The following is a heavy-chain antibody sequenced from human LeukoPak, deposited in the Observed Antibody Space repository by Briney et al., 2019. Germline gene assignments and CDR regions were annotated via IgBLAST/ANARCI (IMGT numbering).Heavy chain of an antibody. V-gene: IGHV4-30-4*08. CDR1: GGSISSGDYY. J-gene: IGHJ4*02. CDR2: INNSGST. Sequence: SETLSLTCSVSGGSISSGDYYWSWIRQPPGKGLEWIGYINNSGSTYYNPSLKSRVTISVDTSKNQFSLKLSSVTAADTAVYYCASVPVGRDGYNFDYWAREPWSPSPQ. CDR3: ASVPVGRDGYNFDY. D-gene: IGHD5-24*01.